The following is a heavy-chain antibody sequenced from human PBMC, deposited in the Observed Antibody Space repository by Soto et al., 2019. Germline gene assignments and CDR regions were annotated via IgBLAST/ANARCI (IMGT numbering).Heavy chain of an antibody. CDR2: ISGSGGST. CDR1: GFTFSSYA. Sequence: PGGSLRLSCAASGFTFSSYAMSWVRQAPGKGLEWVSAISGSGGSTYYADSVKGRFTISRDNSKNTLYLQMNSLRAEDTAVYYCAKHSSSWYIRSNWFDPWGQGTLVIVSS. CDR3: AKHSSSWYIRSNWFDP. J-gene: IGHJ5*02. D-gene: IGHD6-13*01. V-gene: IGHV3-23*01.